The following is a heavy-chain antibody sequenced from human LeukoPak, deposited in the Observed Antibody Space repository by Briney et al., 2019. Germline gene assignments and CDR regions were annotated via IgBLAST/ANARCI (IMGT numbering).Heavy chain of an antibody. V-gene: IGHV4-38-2*02. CDR1: GYSISSGYY. D-gene: IGHD3-22*01. CDR2: IYHSGST. J-gene: IGHJ4*02. Sequence: PSETLSLTCTVSGYSISSGYYWGWIRQPPGKGLEWIGSIYHSGSTYYNPSLKSRVTISVDTSKNQFSLKLSSVTAADTAVYYCARGLPHYYDSTPGFGYYFDYWGQGTLVTVSS. CDR3: ARGLPHYYDSTPGFGYYFDY.